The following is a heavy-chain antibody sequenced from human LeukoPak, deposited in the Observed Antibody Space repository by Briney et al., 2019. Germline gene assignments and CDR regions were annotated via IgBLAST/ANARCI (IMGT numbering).Heavy chain of an antibody. CDR1: GFTFSDYY. CDR2: ISYNGGST. J-gene: IGHJ4*02. V-gene: IGHV3-64*01. Sequence: GGSLRLSCAASGFTFSDYYMSWIRQAPGKGLEWVSSISYNGGSTYYANSVKGRFTISRDNSKNTLYLQMGSLRAEDMAVYYCARLAGGSYSDYWGQGTLVTVSS. CDR3: ARLAGGSYSDY. D-gene: IGHD1-26*01.